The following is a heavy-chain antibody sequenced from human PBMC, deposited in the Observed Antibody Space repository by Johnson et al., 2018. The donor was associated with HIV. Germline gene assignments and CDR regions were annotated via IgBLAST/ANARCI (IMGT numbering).Heavy chain of an antibody. J-gene: IGHJ3*01. Sequence: EKLVESGGGLVQPGGSLRLSCVASGFTVRKGLEWVSVIYSGGSTYYADSVKGRFTISRDNSKNTLYLQMNSLRAEDTAVYYCASVNSGAFNFWGQGTMVTVSS. CDR3: ASVNSGAFNF. CDR1: GFTVR. V-gene: IGHV3-53*01. D-gene: IGHD3-10*01. CDR2: IYSGGST.